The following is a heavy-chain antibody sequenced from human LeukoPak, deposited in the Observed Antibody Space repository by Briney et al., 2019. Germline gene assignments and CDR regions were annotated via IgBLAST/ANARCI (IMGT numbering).Heavy chain of an antibody. J-gene: IGHJ5*02. V-gene: IGHV1-2*02. D-gene: IGHD2-2*02. CDR3: ARGGPAAILDSGWFDP. CDR2: INPNSGGT. Sequence: GASVKVSCKASGYTFTGYYMHWVRQAPGQGLEWMGWINPNSGGTNYAQKFQGRVTMTRDTSISTAYMELSRLRSDDTAVYYCARGGPAAILDSGWFDPWGQGTLVTVSS. CDR1: GYTFTGYY.